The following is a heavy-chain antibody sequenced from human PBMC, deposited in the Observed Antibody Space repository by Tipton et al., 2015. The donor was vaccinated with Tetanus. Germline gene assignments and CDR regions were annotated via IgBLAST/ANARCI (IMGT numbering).Heavy chain of an antibody. CDR1: GFTFNTYW. Sequence: SLRLSCAASGFTFNTYWMTWVRQVPGKGLEWVANIKQDGGEKYCVDSVKGRLTISRDNARNSLYLQMNSLRAEDTAVYYCSRVGGYCSGITCSGIAYWGQGTLVTVS. CDR3: SRVGGYCSGITCSGIAY. J-gene: IGHJ4*02. CDR2: IKQDGGEK. V-gene: IGHV3-7*01. D-gene: IGHD2-2*01.